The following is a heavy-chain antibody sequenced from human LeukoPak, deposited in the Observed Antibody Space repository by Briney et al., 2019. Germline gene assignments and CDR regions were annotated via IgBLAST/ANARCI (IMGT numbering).Heavy chain of an antibody. CDR3: TTDYGESLIIGPLDP. CDR2: IKSKTDGGTT. D-gene: IGHD3-10*01. V-gene: IGHV3-15*01. Sequence: GGSLRLSCAASGFTFSNAWMSWVRQAPGKGLEWVGRIKSKTDGGTTDYAAPVKGRFTISRDDSKNTLYLQMNSLKTEDTAVYYCTTDYGESLIIGPLDPWGQGTLVTVSS. J-gene: IGHJ5*02. CDR1: GFTFSNAW.